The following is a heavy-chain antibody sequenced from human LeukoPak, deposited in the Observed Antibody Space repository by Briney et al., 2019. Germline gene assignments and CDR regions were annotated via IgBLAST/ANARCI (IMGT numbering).Heavy chain of an antibody. V-gene: IGHV1-69*13. J-gene: IGHJ5*02. D-gene: IGHD1-7*01. CDR2: IIPIFGTA. CDR1: GGTFSSYA. CDR3: ARDRTRNNWNYDWFDP. Sequence: SVKVSCKASGGTFSSYAISWVRRAPGQGLEWMGGIIPIFGTANYAQKFQGRVTITADESTSTAYMELSSLRSEDTAVYYCARDRTRNNWNYDWFDPWGQGTLVTVSS.